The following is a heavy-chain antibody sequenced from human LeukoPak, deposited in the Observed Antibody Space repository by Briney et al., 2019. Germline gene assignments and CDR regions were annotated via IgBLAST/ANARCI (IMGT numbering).Heavy chain of an antibody. D-gene: IGHD6-19*01. CDR3: AKGIYSSGWSYFDY. Sequence: PGGSLRLSCAASGFTFDDYAMHWVRQAPGKGLEWVSLISGDGGSTYYADSVKGRFTISRDNSKNSLYLQMNSLRAEDTAVYYCAKGIYSSGWSYFDYWSHGTLVTVSS. V-gene: IGHV3-43*02. CDR2: ISGDGGST. J-gene: IGHJ4*01. CDR1: GFTFDDYA.